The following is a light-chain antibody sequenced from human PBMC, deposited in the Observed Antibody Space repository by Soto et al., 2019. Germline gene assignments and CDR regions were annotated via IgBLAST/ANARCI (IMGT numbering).Light chain of an antibody. J-gene: IGLJ2*01. V-gene: IGLV2-14*01. CDR3: SSYTSSSTLVV. CDR2: DVS. CDR1: SSEVGGYNY. Sequence: QSALTQPASVSGSPGQSITISCTGTSSEVGGYNYVSWYQQRPGKAPKLMIYDVSNRPSGVSNRFSVSKSGNTASLTISGLQAEFEADYYCSSYTSSSTLVVFGAGTKRTVL.